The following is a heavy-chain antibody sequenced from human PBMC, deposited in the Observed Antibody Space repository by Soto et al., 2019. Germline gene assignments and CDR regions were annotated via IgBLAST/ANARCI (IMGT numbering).Heavy chain of an antibody. V-gene: IGHV1-18*01. CDR1: GYRYTSYG. D-gene: IGHD2-2*01. Sequence: GASVKVSCKASGYRYTSYGISWVRQAPGQGLEWMGWISAYNGNTNYAQKLQGRVTMTTDTSTSTAYMELRSLRADDTAVYYCARDDIVVVPGDVFDIWGHGTKVTVPS. CDR2: ISAYNGNT. CDR3: ARDDIVVVPGDVFDI. J-gene: IGHJ3*02.